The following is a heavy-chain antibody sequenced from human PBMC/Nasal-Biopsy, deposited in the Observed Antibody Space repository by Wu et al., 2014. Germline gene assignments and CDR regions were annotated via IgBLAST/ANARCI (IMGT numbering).Heavy chain of an antibody. CDR2: IDWDDDK. D-gene: IGHD3/OR15-3a*01. J-gene: IGHJ5*02. CDR1: GFSLSTNRMH. CDR3: ARLRSGSTWTGWNWFDP. Sequence: ALVKPTQTLTLTCTFSGFSLSTNRMHVSWIRQSPGKALEWLARIDWDDDKFYTTSLKTRLTISKDTSKNQVVLTMTDMDPVDTATYYCARLRSGSTWTGWNWFDPWGQGTLVTVSS. V-gene: IGHV2-70*04.